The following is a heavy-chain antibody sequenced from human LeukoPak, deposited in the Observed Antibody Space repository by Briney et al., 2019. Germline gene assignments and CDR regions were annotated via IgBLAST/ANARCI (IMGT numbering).Heavy chain of an antibody. CDR1: GGSFSGYY. Sequence: SETLSLTCAVYGGSFSGYYWSWIRQPPGKGLEWIGEINHSGSTNYNPSLKSRVTISVDTSKNQFSLKLSSVTAADTAVYYCARGYYYYGSGSYHHFDYWGQGTLVTVSS. CDR3: ARGYYYYGSGSYHHFDY. D-gene: IGHD3-10*01. CDR2: INHSGST. V-gene: IGHV4-34*01. J-gene: IGHJ4*02.